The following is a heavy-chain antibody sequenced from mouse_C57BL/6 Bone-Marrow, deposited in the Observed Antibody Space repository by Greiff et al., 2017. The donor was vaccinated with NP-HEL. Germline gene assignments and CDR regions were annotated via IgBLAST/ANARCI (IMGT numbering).Heavy chain of an antibody. V-gene: IGHV1-9*01. J-gene: IGHJ1*03. D-gene: IGHD1-1*01. CDR3: AREGVYYYGLYWYFDV. CDR2: ILPGSGST. CDR1: GYTFTGYW. Sequence: QVQLQQSGAELMKPGASVKLSCKATGYTFTGYWIEWVKQRPGHGLEWIGEILPGSGSTNYNEKFKGKATFTADTSSNTAYMQLSSLTTEDSAIYYCAREGVYYYGLYWYFDVGGTGTTVTVSS.